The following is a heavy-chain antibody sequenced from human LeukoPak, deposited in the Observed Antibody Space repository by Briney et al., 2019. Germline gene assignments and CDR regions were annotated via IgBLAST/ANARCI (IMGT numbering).Heavy chain of an antibody. CDR2: IKSKTDGGTT. Sequence: PGGSLRLSCAASGFTFSNAWMSWVRQAPGKGLEWVGRIKSKTDGGTTDYAAPVKGRFTISRDDSKNTLYLQMNSLKTEDTAVYYCTTGPHDIVVVPAAIFDSIPPEEFDPWGQGTLVTVSS. CDR3: TTGPHDIVVVPAAIFDSIPPEEFDP. D-gene: IGHD2-2*01. V-gene: IGHV3-15*01. J-gene: IGHJ5*02. CDR1: GFTFSNAW.